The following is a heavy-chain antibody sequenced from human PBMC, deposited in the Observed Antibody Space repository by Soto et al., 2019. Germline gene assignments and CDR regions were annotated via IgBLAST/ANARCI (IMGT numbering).Heavy chain of an antibody. V-gene: IGHV5-51*01. J-gene: IGHJ4*01. Sequence: GESLKISCKASGYNFISYWIGWVRHMPGKGLEWMGIIYPSGSDTRYSPSFQGQVTISADKSISTAYLQWSSLKASDTAMYYCARGAVTTNFDYWGLGTLVTVSS. CDR1: GYNFISYW. D-gene: IGHD4-17*01. CDR2: IYPSGSDT. CDR3: ARGAVTTNFDY.